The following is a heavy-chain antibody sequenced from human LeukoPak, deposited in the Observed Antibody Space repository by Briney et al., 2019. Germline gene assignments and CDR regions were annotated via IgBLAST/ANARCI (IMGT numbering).Heavy chain of an antibody. CDR1: GGSISSYY. D-gene: IGHD3-22*01. Sequence: SETLSLTCTVSGGSISSYYWSWIRQPPGKGLEWIGYIYYSGSTNYNPSLKSRVTISVDTSKNQFSLKLSSVTAADTAVYYCARVRYDSSGYSISGHAFDIWGQGTMVTVSS. J-gene: IGHJ3*02. V-gene: IGHV4-59*01. CDR3: ARVRYDSSGYSISGHAFDI. CDR2: IYYSGST.